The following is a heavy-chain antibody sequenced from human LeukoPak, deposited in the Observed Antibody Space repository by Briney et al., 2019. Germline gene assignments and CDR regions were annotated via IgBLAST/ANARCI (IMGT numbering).Heavy chain of an antibody. J-gene: IGHJ4*02. CDR2: ISGSGGST. D-gene: IGHD2-2*01. CDR1: GFTFSSYA. Sequence: GGSLRLSCAASGFTFSSYAMSWVRQAPGKGLEWVSAISGSGGSTYYADSVKGRFTISRDNSKNTLYLQMNSLRAEDTAVYYCAKDSNQYCSSTSCYPGGYWGQGTLVTVS. CDR3: AKDSNQYCSSTSCYPGGY. V-gene: IGHV3-23*01.